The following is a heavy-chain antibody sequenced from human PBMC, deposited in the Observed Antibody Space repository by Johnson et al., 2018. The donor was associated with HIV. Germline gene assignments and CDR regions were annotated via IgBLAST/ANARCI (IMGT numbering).Heavy chain of an antibody. J-gene: IGHJ3*02. CDR1: GFTFSSYG. D-gene: IGHD7-27*01. CDR3: AKVLSPRPWGDDAFDI. Sequence: VQLVESGGGVVQPGGSLRLSCAASGFTFSSYGMHWVRQAPGKGLEYVSSISNTGDSPYYANSVKGRFTISRDNSKNTLYLQMNSLRAEDTAVYYCAKVLSPRPWGDDAFDIWGQGTMVTVSS. CDR2: ISNTGDSP. V-gene: IGHV3-64*01.